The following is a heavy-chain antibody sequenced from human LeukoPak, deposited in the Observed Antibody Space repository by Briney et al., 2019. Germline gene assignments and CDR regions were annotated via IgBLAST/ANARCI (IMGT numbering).Heavy chain of an antibody. Sequence: PGGSLSLSCAASGFTFSSYSMNWVRQAPGKGLEWVSSISCSSSYIYYADSVKGRFTISRDNAKNSLYLQMNSLRAEDTAVYYCARESSPGYDFWSGTEGGQGTLVTVS. D-gene: IGHD3-3*01. CDR2: ISCSSSYI. V-gene: IGHV3-21*01. J-gene: IGHJ4*02. CDR3: ARESSPGYDFWSGTE. CDR1: GFTFSSYS.